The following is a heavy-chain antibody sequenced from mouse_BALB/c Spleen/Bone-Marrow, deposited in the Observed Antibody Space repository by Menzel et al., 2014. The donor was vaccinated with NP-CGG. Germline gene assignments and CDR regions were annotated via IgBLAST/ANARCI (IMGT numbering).Heavy chain of an antibody. CDR1: GYTFTDYV. CDR2: IYPGSGST. V-gene: IGHV1-77*01. Sequence: VKLVESGPELVKPGASVKMSCKASGYTFTDYVISWVKQRTGQGLEWIGEIYPGSGSTYYNEKFKGKATLTADKSSNTAYVQLSSLTSEDSAVYFCANGVDYWGQGTTLTVSS. CDR3: ANGVDY. J-gene: IGHJ2*01.